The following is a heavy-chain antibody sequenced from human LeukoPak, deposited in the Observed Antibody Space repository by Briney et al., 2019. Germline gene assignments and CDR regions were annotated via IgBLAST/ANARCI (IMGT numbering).Heavy chain of an antibody. Sequence: GRSLRLSCAASGFTFSSYAMHWVRQAPGKGLEWVAVISYDGSNKYYADSVKGRFTISRDNSKNTLYLQMNSLRAEDTAVNYCARDEDLLFDYWGQGTLVTVSS. V-gene: IGHV3-30-3*01. D-gene: IGHD2-15*01. CDR1: GFTFSSYA. CDR2: ISYDGSNK. CDR3: ARDEDLLFDY. J-gene: IGHJ4*02.